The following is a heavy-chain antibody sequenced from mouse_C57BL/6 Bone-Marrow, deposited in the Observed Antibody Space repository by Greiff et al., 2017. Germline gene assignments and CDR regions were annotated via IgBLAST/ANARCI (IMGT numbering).Heavy chain of an antibody. J-gene: IGHJ1*03. CDR3: TGGLMTTVVAHWYVDV. CDR1: GFTFSNYW. V-gene: IGHV6-3*01. Sequence: EVQLVESGGGLVQPGGSMKLSCVASGFTFSNYWMNWVRQSPEKGLEWVAQIRLKSDNYATHYAESVKGRFTISRDDSKSSVYLQMNNLRAEDTGMYYCTGGLMTTVVAHWYVDVWGTGTTVTVSS. D-gene: IGHD1-1*01. CDR2: IRLKSDNYAT.